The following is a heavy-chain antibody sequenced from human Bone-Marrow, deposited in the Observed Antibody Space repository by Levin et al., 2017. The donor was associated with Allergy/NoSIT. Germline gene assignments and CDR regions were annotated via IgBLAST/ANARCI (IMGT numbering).Heavy chain of an antibody. CDR1: GFTISTYS. V-gene: IGHV3-48*02. J-gene: IGHJ4*02. D-gene: IGHD3-22*01. CDR2: ISDTGSTI. Sequence: PGGSLRLSCVASGFTISTYSMNWVRQAPGKGLEWVAYISDTGSTIYYADSVRGRFTISRDNAKNSLYLQMNSLREEATALYYCVREKSFYYDRSGENWGQGTRVTVSS. CDR3: VREKSFYYDRSGEN.